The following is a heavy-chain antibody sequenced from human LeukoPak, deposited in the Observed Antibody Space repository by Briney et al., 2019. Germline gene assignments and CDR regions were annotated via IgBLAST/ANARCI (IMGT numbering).Heavy chain of an antibody. J-gene: IGHJ4*02. Sequence: GESLKISCKGSGYSFATYWIGWVRQMPGKGLEWMGIIYPGDSDTRYSPSFQGRVTISADKSISTAFLQWSSLKASDTAMYYCARRGYCGGDCYSDYWGQGTLVTVSS. V-gene: IGHV5-51*01. CDR2: IYPGDSDT. D-gene: IGHD2-21*01. CDR1: GYSFATYW. CDR3: ARRGYCGGDCYSDY.